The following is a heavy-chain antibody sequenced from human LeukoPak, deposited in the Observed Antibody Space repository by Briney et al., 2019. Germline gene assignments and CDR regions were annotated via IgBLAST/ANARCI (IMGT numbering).Heavy chain of an antibody. CDR1: GFTFSNAW. V-gene: IGHV3-15*01. J-gene: IGHJ4*02. CDR2: IKSKTDGGTT. D-gene: IGHD3-22*01. CDR3: TTYYYDSSGYLWDDY. Sequence: GGSLRLSCAASGFTFSNAWMSWVRQAPGKGLEWVGRIKSKTDGGTTDYAAPVKGRFTISRDDSKNTLYLQMNSLKTEDKAVYYCTTYYYDSSGYLWDDYWGQGTLVTVSS.